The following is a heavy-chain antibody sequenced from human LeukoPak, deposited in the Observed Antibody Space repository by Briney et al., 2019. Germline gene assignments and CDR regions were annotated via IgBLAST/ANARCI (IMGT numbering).Heavy chain of an antibody. Sequence: GGSLRLSCAASGFTFSSYWMSWVRQAPGKGLEGVANIKQEGSEKYYVDSLKGRFTISRDNAKNSLYLQMNSLRAEDTAVYYCAREGMDSSGYYDQIYYFDYWGQGTLVTVSS. D-gene: IGHD3-22*01. CDR2: IKQEGSEK. J-gene: IGHJ4*02. CDR3: AREGMDSSGYYDQIYYFDY. CDR1: GFTFSSYW. V-gene: IGHV3-7*01.